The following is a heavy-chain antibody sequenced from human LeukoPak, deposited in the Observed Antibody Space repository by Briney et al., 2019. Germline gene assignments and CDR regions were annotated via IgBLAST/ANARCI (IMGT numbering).Heavy chain of an antibody. CDR3: VRDNPRCCGVVPVNIDDF. CDR1: GFTFSGHN. Sequence: GGSLRLSCAASGFTFSGHNMNWVRQAPGKGLEWISFVSISSGTIYYADSVDGRFRISRDNAKSSLDLEMNSLRAEDTAVYYCVRDNPRCCGVVPVNIDDFWGQGTLVTVSS. CDR2: VSISSGTI. D-gene: IGHD2-15*01. V-gene: IGHV3-48*04. J-gene: IGHJ4*02.